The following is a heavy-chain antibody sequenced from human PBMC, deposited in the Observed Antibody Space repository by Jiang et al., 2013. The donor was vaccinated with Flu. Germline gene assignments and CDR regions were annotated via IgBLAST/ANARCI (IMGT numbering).Heavy chain of an antibody. D-gene: IGHD1-26*01. CDR3: ARGGSYDWGAFDI. CDR1: GGSISTYY. J-gene: IGHJ3*02. CDR2: IFYSGST. Sequence: GSGLVKPSETLSLTCTVSGGSISTYYWSWIWQPPGKGLEWIGYIFYSGSTKYSPSLKSRVTISVDTSKNQFSLNLSSVTAADTAVYYCARGGSYDWGAFDIWGQETMVTVSS. V-gene: IGHV4-59*01.